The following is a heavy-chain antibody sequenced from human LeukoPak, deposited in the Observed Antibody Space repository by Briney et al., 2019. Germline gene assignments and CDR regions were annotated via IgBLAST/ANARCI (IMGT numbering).Heavy chain of an antibody. D-gene: IGHD2-2*03. V-gene: IGHV4-59*05. CDR2: IYYSGNT. CDR1: GGSISSYY. J-gene: IGHJ3*01. CDR3: ARLDVVIVPAHPSV. Sequence: MSSETLSLTCTVSGGSISSYYWSWIRQPPGKGLEWIGSIYYSGNTYYNPSFKSRLTISVDTSMNQFSLKLSSATAADTAVYYCARLDVVIVPAHPSVWGQGTMVTVSS.